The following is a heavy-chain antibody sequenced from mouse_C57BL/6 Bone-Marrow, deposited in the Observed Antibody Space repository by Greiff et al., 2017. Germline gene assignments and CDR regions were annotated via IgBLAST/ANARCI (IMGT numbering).Heavy chain of an antibody. CDR3: ARESEYYGSSDGDY. Sequence: VQLQQSGAELARPGASVKLSCKASGYTFTSYGISWVKQRTGQGLEWIGEIYPRSGNTYYNEKVKGKATLTADKSSSTAYMELRSRTSEDSAVYICARESEYYGSSDGDYWGQGTTLTGSS. CDR1: GYTFTSYG. D-gene: IGHD1-1*01. J-gene: IGHJ2*01. CDR2: IYPRSGNT. V-gene: IGHV1-81*01.